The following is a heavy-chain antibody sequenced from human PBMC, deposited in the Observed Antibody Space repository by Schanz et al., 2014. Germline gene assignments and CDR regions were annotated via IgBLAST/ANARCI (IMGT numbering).Heavy chain of an antibody. Sequence: VQLLESGGGLVQPGGSLRLSCAASGFTFSSYSMNWVRQAPGKGLEWVAAMSYDGSIKYYGDSVKGRFTISRDNAKNSLYLQMNSLRAEDTAVYYCAREQIMAATGLVDYWGHGTLVTVSS. CDR2: MSYDGSIK. V-gene: IGHV3-33*08. D-gene: IGHD6-13*01. CDR3: AREQIMAATGLVDY. CDR1: GFTFSSYS. J-gene: IGHJ4*01.